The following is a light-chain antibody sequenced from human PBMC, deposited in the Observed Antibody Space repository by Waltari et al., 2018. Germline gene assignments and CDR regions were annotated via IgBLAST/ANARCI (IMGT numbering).Light chain of an antibody. CDR2: STS. CDR3: AAWDGSLYGYV. CDR1: SSNIGSNT. V-gene: IGLV1-44*01. Sequence: QSVVTQPPSASGTPGQSVTIYCSGSSSNIGSNTGSWYQVLPGSAPKLLIHSTSHRPSGITDRFSGSKSGTSASLAISGLQFDDEADYYCAAWDGSLYGYVLGTGTKVTVL. J-gene: IGLJ1*01.